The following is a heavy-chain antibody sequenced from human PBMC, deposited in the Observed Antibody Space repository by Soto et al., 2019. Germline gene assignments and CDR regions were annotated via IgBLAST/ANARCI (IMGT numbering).Heavy chain of an antibody. Sequence: SETLSLTCTVSGGSFSPNYWAWIRQPPGKGLEWIGYIYYSGSTNYNPSLKSRVTISVDTSKNQFSLKLSSVTAADTAVYYCARHLAYYYDSSGYSVPEYFQHWGQGTLVTVSS. CDR1: GGSFSPNY. J-gene: IGHJ1*01. V-gene: IGHV4-59*08. CDR3: ARHLAYYYDSSGYSVPEYFQH. D-gene: IGHD3-22*01. CDR2: IYYSGST.